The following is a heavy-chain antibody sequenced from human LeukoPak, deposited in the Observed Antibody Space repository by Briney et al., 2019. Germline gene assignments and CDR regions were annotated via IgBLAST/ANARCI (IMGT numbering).Heavy chain of an antibody. J-gene: IGHJ6*03. CDR3: ARDFHFAQHYYMGV. CDR2: ISSSSSYV. CDR1: GFTFSPYT. D-gene: IGHD2-2*01. V-gene: IGHV3-21*01. Sequence: PGGSLRLSCAASGFTFSPYTMTWVRQAPGKGLEWVSSISSSSSYVYYADSVKGRFTISRDNAESSLSLQMSSLRAEDTAVYYCARDFHFAQHYYMGVWGKGTTVTVSS.